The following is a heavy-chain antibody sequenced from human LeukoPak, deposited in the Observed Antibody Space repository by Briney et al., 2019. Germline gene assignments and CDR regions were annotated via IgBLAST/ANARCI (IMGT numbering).Heavy chain of an antibody. CDR1: GFTFSDYY. Sequence: GGSLRLSCAASGFTFSDYYMSWIRQAPGKGLEWVSYISSSGSTINYAASVKGRFTISRDNAKNSLYLQMNSLRAEDTAVYYCARGRVAVSTPYYMDVWGKGTTVTVSS. CDR2: ISSSGSTI. D-gene: IGHD6-19*01. J-gene: IGHJ6*03. CDR3: ARGRVAVSTPYYMDV. V-gene: IGHV3-11*01.